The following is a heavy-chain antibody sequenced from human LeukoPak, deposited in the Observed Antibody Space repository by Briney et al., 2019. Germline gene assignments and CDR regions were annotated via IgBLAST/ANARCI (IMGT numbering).Heavy chain of an antibody. CDR3: ARDNIWAFDI. V-gene: IGHV3-69-1*01. Sequence: GGSLRLSCEASGFTSFNFPMNWVRKAPGKGLEWVSHIRSDGTISYADSVKGRFTISGDDAKTSVYLQLNSLRDEDTAIYYCARDNIWAFDIWGQGTMVTVSS. J-gene: IGHJ3*02. CDR1: GFTSFNFP. D-gene: IGHD2/OR15-2a*01. CDR2: IRSDGTI.